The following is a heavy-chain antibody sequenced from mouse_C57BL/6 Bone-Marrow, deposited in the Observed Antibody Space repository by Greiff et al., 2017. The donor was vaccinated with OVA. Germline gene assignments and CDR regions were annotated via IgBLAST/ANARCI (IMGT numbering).Heavy chain of an antibody. CDR1: GYSFTSYY. CDR2: IYPGSGNT. V-gene: IGHV1-66*01. CDR3: AVGLLSFDY. D-gene: IGHD2-10*01. Sequence: VKLVESGPELVKPGASVKISCKASGYSFTSYYIHWVKQRPGQGLEWIGWIYPGSGNTKYNEKFKGKATLTADTSSSTAYMQLSSLTSEDSAVYYCAVGLLSFDYRGQGTTLTVSS. J-gene: IGHJ2*01.